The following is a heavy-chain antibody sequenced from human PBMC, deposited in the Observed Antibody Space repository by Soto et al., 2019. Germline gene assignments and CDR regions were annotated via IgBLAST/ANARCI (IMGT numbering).Heavy chain of an antibody. D-gene: IGHD3-10*01. J-gene: IGHJ6*02. V-gene: IGHV4-61*01. CDR1: GGSVSSGSYY. Sequence: PSETLSLTCTVSGGSVSSGSYYWSWIRQPPGKGLGWIGYIYYSGSTNYNPSLKSRVTISVDTSKNQFSLKLSSVTAADTAVYYCARGVVRGVLYYYYGMDVWGQGTTVTVSS. CDR2: IYYSGST. CDR3: ARGVVRGVLYYYYGMDV.